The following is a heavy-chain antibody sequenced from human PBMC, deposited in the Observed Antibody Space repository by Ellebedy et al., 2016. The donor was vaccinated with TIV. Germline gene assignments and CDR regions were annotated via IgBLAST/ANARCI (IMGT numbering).Heavy chain of an antibody. J-gene: IGHJ4*02. CDR3: ARDRLSSSLAAWHY. V-gene: IGHV4-61*02. Sequence: LRLXCAVSGGSISSGGYSWSWIRQPAGKGLEWIGRIYTSGSTNYNPSLKSRVTISVDTSKNQFSLKLSSVTAADTAVYYCARDRLSSSLAAWHYWGQGTLVTVSS. D-gene: IGHD6-13*01. CDR2: IYTSGST. CDR1: GGSISSGGYS.